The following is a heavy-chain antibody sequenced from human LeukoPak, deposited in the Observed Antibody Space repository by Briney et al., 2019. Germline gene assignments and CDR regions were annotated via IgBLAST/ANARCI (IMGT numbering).Heavy chain of an antibody. V-gene: IGHV4-38-2*02. CDR2: IHQSGLT. CDR1: GYSIRSGYF. Sequence: SETLSLTCSVSGYSIRSGYFWGWIRQSPGKGLEWIGNIHQSGLTYNNPSLKSRVTISVDTSKNQFSLKLSSVTAADTAVYYCARQGRRVVVVTAIRENWFDPWGQGTLVTVSS. D-gene: IGHD2-21*02. CDR3: ARQGRRVVVVTAIRENWFDP. J-gene: IGHJ5*02.